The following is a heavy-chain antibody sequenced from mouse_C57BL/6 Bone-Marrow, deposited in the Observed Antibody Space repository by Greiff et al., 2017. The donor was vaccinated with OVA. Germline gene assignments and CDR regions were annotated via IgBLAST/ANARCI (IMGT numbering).Heavy chain of an antibody. CDR1: GYSITSGYY. D-gene: IGHD5-5*01. J-gene: IGHJ3*01. Sequence: DVKLQESGPGLVKPSQSLSLTCSVTGYSITSGYYWNWIRQFPGNKLEWMGYISYDGSNNYNPSLKNRISITRDTSKNQFFLKLNSVTTEDTATYYCAREGTTAWFAYWGQGTLVTVSA. V-gene: IGHV3-6*01. CDR3: AREGTTAWFAY. CDR2: ISYDGSN.